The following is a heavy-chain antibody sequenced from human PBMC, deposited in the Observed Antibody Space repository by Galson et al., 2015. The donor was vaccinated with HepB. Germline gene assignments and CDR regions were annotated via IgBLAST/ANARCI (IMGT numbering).Heavy chain of an antibody. V-gene: IGHV2-5*01. D-gene: IGHD6-19*01. CDR2: VYWNDDN. CDR1: GFSLSAEAVG. Sequence: PALVKPTQTLTLTCTFSGFSLSAEAVGVGWIRQPPGKALEWLALVYWNDDNHFSPSLRSRLTITKDTSKNQVVLTMTDMDPVDTATYFCAHGAGWLFDYWGQGALVTVSS. CDR3: AHGAGWLFDY. J-gene: IGHJ4*02.